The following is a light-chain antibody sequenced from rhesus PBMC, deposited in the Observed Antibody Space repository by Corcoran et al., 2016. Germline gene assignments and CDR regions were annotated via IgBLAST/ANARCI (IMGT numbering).Light chain of an antibody. CDR1: SSDIGGYNY. CDR3: SSYAGSNTLL. CDR2: EVS. V-gene: IGLV2-32*02. Sequence: QAALTQPRSVSGSPGQSVTISCTGTSSDIGGYNYVSWYQQHPGTAPKLMIYEVSKRPSGVSDRFSGSKSGNTASLTISGLQAEDEAVYYCSSYAGSNTLLFGGGTRLTVL. J-gene: IGLJ3*01.